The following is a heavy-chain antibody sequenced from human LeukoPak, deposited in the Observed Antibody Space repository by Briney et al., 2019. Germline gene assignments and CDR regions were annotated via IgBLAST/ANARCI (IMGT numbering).Heavy chain of an antibody. CDR1: GYSFTSYW. D-gene: IGHD3-3*01. V-gene: IGHV5-10-1*01. CDR3: ASYSFGVDYYFDY. J-gene: IGHJ4*02. Sequence: GESLKISCKGSGYSFTSYWISWVRQMPGKGLEWMGRIDPSDSYTNYSPSFQGHVTTSADKSISTAYLQWSSLKASDTAMYYCASYSFGVDYYFDYWGQGTLVTVSS. CDR2: IDPSDSYT.